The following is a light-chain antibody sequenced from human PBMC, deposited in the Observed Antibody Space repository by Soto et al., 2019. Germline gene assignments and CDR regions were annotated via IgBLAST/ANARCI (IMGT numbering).Light chain of an antibody. Sequence: QSVLTQPPSVSGAPGQRVTISCTGSSSNIGAGYDVHWYQQLPGTAPKLLIYDNSNRPSGVPDRFSGCKSGTTASLAIAGLPHDDEADYYCQSYDRSLSYVFGTGTKVTVL. CDR3: QSYDRSLSYV. J-gene: IGLJ1*01. CDR2: DNS. CDR1: SSNIGAGYD. V-gene: IGLV1-40*01.